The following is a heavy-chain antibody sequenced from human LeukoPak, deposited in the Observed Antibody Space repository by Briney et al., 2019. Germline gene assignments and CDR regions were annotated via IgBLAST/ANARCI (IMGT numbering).Heavy chain of an antibody. V-gene: IGHV1-18*01. Sequence: GASVKVSCKASGYTFTSYGISWVRQAPGQGLEWMGWISAYNGNTNYAQKLQGRVTMTTDTSTSTAYMELRSLRSDDTAVYYCARGGDYYDSSGYYQTCPLDYWGQGTLVTVSS. D-gene: IGHD3-22*01. CDR2: ISAYNGNT. CDR1: GYTFTSYG. J-gene: IGHJ4*02. CDR3: ARGGDYYDSSGYYQTCPLDY.